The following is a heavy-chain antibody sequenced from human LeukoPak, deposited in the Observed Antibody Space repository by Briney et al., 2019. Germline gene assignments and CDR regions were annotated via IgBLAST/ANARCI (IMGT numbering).Heavy chain of an antibody. Sequence: SETLSLTCTVSGGSIGSSSYYWGWIRQPPGKGLEWIGSIYYSGSTYYNPSLKSRVTISVDTSKNQFSLKLSSVTAADTAVYYCARVGGYSYAIFDYWGQGTLVTVSS. CDR2: IYYSGST. CDR3: ARVGGYSYAIFDY. CDR1: GGSIGSSSYY. J-gene: IGHJ4*02. D-gene: IGHD5-18*01. V-gene: IGHV4-39*07.